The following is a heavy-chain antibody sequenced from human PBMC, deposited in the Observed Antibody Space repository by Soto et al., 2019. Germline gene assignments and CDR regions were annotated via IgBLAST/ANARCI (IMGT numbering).Heavy chain of an antibody. Sequence: GGSLRLSCAASGFTFSSYSMNWVRQAPGKGLEWVSSISSSSSYIYYADSVKGRFTISRDNAKNSLYLQMNSLRAEDTAVYYCARTYSSSWRVYYYYGMDVWGQGTTVTAP. CDR1: GFTFSSYS. V-gene: IGHV3-21*01. J-gene: IGHJ6*02. CDR3: ARTYSSSWRVYYYYGMDV. CDR2: ISSSSSYI. D-gene: IGHD6-13*01.